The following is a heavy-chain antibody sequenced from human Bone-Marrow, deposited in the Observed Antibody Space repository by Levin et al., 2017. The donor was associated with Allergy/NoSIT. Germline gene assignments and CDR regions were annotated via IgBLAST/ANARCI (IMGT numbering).Heavy chain of an antibody. CDR1: GVTFSGHA. Sequence: PGGSLRLSCAASGVTFSGHAMHWVRQAPGKGLEWVALIWYDGSKKYYADSVKGRFTISRDDSENTLYLQMNTLRVEDTAVYYCVRDRQRAFDYWGQGTLVTVSS. CDR3: VRDRQRAFDY. D-gene: IGHD6-25*01. CDR2: IWYDGSKK. J-gene: IGHJ4*02. V-gene: IGHV3-33*01.